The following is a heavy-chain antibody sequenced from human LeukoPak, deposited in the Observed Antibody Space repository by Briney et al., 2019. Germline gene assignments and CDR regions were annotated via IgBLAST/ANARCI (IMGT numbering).Heavy chain of an antibody. V-gene: IGHV5-51*01. D-gene: IGHD6-13*01. Sequence: KPGESLKISCKGSGYSFTSYWIGWVRQMPGKGLEWMGIIYPGDSDTRYSPSFQGLVTISADKSISTAYLQWSSLKASDTAMYYCARHVVYGSSFLYYFDYWGQGTLVTVSS. CDR1: GYSFTSYW. CDR2: IYPGDSDT. CDR3: ARHVVYGSSFLYYFDY. J-gene: IGHJ4*02.